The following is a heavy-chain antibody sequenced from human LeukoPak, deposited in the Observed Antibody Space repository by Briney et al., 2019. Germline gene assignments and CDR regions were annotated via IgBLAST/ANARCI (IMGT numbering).Heavy chain of an antibody. D-gene: IGHD1-26*01. CDR3: ARGYSGSYYGNY. V-gene: IGHV3-11*04. CDR1: GFTFSDDF. CDR2: IGGGGTPI. J-gene: IGHJ4*02. Sequence: PGGSLRLSCAASGFTFSDDFMSWIRQAPGKGLEWLSQIGGGGTPIYYADSVKGRFTISRDSAKNSLYLQMNSLRAEDTAVYYCARGYSGSYYGNYWGQGTLVTVSS.